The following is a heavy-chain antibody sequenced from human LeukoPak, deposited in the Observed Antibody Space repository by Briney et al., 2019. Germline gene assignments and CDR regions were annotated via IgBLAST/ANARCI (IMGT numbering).Heavy chain of an antibody. CDR3: ARGAYYDFWSGSGGFDY. D-gene: IGHD3-3*01. V-gene: IGHV3-7*01. Sequence: QAGGSLRLSCAASGFTFSSYWMSWVGQAPGKGLEWVANIKQDGSEKYYVDSVKGRFTISRDNAKNSLYLQMNSLRAEDTAVYYCARGAYYDFWSGSGGFDYWGQGTLVTVSS. CDR2: IKQDGSEK. CDR1: GFTFSSYW. J-gene: IGHJ4*02.